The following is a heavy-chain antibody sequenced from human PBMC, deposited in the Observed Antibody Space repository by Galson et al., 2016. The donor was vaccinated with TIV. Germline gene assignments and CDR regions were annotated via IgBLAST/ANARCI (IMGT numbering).Heavy chain of an antibody. CDR2: IYYTGTT. J-gene: IGHJ6*02. CDR3: AREGSTVTMHHYFGLDV. CDR1: GYSISSGYY. Sequence: SETLSLTCTVSGYSISSGYYWGWIRQFPGKGLEWMRSIYYTGTTYTNPSLKSRLTLSVDTSNNQASLRLSSVTAADTAVYYCAREGSTVTMHHYFGLDVWGQGATVIVSS. V-gene: IGHV4-38-2*02. D-gene: IGHD4-17*01.